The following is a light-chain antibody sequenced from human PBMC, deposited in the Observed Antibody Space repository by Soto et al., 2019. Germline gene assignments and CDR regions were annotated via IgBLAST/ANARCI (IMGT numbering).Light chain of an antibody. CDR2: GAS. J-gene: IGKJ5*01. CDR3: QQYGSSPPIT. CDR1: QSVSSSY. Sequence: EIVLTQSPGTLSLTTGERATLSCKASQSVSSSYLAWYQQTPGQAPRLLIYGASSRATGIPDRFSGSGSGTDFTLTISRLEPEDFAVYYCQQYGSSPPITFGQGTRLEIK. V-gene: IGKV3-20*01.